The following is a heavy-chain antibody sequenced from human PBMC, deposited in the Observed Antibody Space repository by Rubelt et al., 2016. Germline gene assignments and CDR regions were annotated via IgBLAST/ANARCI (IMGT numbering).Heavy chain of an antibody. CDR3: ARGPNQGSYYLPHWFDP. Sequence: TFSSYSMNWVRQAPGKGLVWVSRINSDGSSTSYADSVKGRFTISRDNAKNTLYLQMNSLRAEDTAVYYCARGPNQGSYYLPHWFDPWGQGTLVTVSS. CDR2: INSDGSST. CDR1: TFSSYS. D-gene: IGHD1-26*01. V-gene: IGHV3-74*01. J-gene: IGHJ5*02.